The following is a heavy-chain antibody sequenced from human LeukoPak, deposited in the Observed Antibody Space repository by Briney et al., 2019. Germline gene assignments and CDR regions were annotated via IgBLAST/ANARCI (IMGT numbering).Heavy chain of an antibody. Sequence: SETLSLTCTVSGGSISSSSYYWGWIRQPPGKGLEWIGSIYYSGSTYYNPSLKSRVTISVDTSKNQFSLKLSSVTAADTAVYYCARESVVPAAIGYFDYWGQGTLVTVSS. CDR1: GGSISSSSYY. V-gene: IGHV4-39*07. CDR2: IYYSGST. J-gene: IGHJ4*02. D-gene: IGHD2-2*02. CDR3: ARESVVPAAIGYFDY.